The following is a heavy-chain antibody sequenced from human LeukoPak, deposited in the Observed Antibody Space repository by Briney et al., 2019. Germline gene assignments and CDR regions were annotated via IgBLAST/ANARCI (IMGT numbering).Heavy chain of an antibody. J-gene: IGHJ4*02. D-gene: IGHD6-19*01. V-gene: IGHV1-69*13. Sequence: SVKVSCKASGGTFSSYAISWVRQAPGQGLEWMGGIIPIFGTANYAQKFQGRVTITADESTSTAYMELSSLRSEDTAVYYCAAAILGSGWSGGFDYWGQGTLVTVSS. CDR3: AAAILGSGWSGGFDY. CDR2: IIPIFGTA. CDR1: GGTFSSYA.